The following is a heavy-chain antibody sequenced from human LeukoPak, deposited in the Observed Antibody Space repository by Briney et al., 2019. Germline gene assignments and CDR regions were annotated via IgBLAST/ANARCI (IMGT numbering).Heavy chain of an antibody. J-gene: IGHJ4*02. V-gene: IGHV3-33*07. Sequence: GGSLRLSCAASGFTFSTHVMYWVRQAPGKGLEWVSLIWSDGSNQSYADSVKGRFTTSRDNSKNTLYLQMNSPRVEDTAVHYCARDWAGDSSILWGQGTLVTVSS. CDR3: ARDWAGDSSIL. CDR1: GFTFSTHV. D-gene: IGHD3-22*01. CDR2: IWSDGSNQ.